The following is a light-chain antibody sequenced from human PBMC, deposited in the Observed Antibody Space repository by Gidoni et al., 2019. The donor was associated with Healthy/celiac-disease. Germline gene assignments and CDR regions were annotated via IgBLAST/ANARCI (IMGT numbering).Light chain of an antibody. CDR2: AAS. J-gene: IGKJ1*01. Sequence: DIQMTQSPSSLSASVGDRVTITCRASQSISSYLNWYKQKPGKAPKLLIYAASSLQSGVPSRFSGSGSGTDFTLTISSLQPEDFATYYCQQSYSTLWTFXHXTKVEIK. V-gene: IGKV1-39*01. CDR1: QSISSY. CDR3: QQSYSTLWT.